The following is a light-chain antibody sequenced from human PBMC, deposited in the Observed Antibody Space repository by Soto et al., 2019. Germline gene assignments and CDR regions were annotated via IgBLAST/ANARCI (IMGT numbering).Light chain of an antibody. Sequence: DIQMTQSPSSLCASVGDRVTITCRASQSISSYLNLYQQKPGKAPKLLIYAASSLQSGVPSRFSGSGSGTDFTLTISSLQPEDFATYYCQQSYSTPPWTFGQGTKVDIK. CDR1: QSISSY. CDR3: QQSYSTPPWT. J-gene: IGKJ1*01. V-gene: IGKV1-39*01. CDR2: AAS.